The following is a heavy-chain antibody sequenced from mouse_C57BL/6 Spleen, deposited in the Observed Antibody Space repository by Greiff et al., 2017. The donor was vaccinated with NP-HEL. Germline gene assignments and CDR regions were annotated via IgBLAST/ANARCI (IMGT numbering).Heavy chain of an antibody. CDR1: GYTFTDYY. D-gene: IGHD2-2*01. CDR3: ARGGWLRDYYAMDY. Sequence: EVQLQQSGPELVKPGASVKISCKASGYTFTDYYMNWVKQSHGKSLEWIGDINPNNGGTSYNQKFKGKATLTVDKSSSTAYMALRSLTSEDSAVYYCARGGWLRDYYAMDYWGQGTSVTVSS. CDR2: INPNNGGT. V-gene: IGHV1-26*01. J-gene: IGHJ4*01.